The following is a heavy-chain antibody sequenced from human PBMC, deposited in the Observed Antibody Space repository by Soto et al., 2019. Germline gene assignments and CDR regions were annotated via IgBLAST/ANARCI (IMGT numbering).Heavy chain of an antibody. J-gene: IGHJ4*02. CDR2: ISSSSNSI. CDR3: ASPVECSTTSCIR. D-gene: IGHD2-2*01. V-gene: IGHV3-48*01. Sequence: TWGSLRLSCGVSGGTCSGYGGSWIRQAPGKGLEWVSYISSSSNSIYYADSVKGRFTISRDNAKNSLHLQMNSLRAEDTAVYHCASPVECSTTSCIRWGQGTPVTVSS. CDR1: GGTCSGYG.